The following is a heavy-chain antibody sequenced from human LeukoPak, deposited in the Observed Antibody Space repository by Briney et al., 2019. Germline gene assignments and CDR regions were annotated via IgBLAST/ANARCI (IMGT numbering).Heavy chain of an antibody. J-gene: IGHJ4*02. CDR2: INSDGSST. Sequence: GGSLRLSCAASGFTFSSYWMHWVRQAPGKGLVWVSRINSDGSSTSYADSVKGRFTISRDNAKNSLYLQMNSLRVEDTALYYCAKGPKFVGATFDFWGQGTLVTVSS. CDR1: GFTFSSYW. D-gene: IGHD1-26*01. V-gene: IGHV3-74*01. CDR3: AKGPKFVGATFDF.